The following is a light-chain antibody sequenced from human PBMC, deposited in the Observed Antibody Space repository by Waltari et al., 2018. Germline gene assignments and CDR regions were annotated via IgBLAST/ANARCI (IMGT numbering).Light chain of an antibody. CDR3: HQTYKSPQT. J-gene: IGKJ2*01. CDR1: DSIDNY. CDR2: SAT. Sequence: DTQMTQSPSSLPASVGDRVTISCRSSDSIDNYLNWYQQKPGRAPKLLIFSATTLQSGVPSRFSGSGSGTNFSLTITNLQPEDVAIYHCHQTYKSPQTFGQGTQVEMK. V-gene: IGKV1-39*01.